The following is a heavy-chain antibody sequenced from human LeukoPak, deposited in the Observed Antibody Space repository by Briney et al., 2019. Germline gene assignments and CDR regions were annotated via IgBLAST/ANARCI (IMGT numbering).Heavy chain of an antibody. CDR2: IKQDGSEK. V-gene: IGHV3-7*01. D-gene: IGHD3-3*01. CDR1: GFTFSSYW. CDR3: ARDGGPEMAFWYDFWSGYTNYGLFDY. J-gene: IGHJ4*02. Sequence: GGSLRLSCAASGFTFSSYWMSWVRQAPGKGLEWVANIKQDGSEKYYVDSVKGRFTISRDNAKNSLYLQMNSLRAEDTAVYYCARDGGPEMAFWYDFWSGYTNYGLFDYWGQGTLVTVSS.